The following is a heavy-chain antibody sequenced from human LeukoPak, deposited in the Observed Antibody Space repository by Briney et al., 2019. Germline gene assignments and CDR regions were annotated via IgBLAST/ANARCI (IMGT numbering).Heavy chain of an antibody. Sequence: ASVKVSCKASGFTFTSSAMQWVRQARGQRLEWIGWIVVGSGNTNYAQKFQERVTITRDMSTSTAYMELSSLRSEDTAVYYCAADTSGYSSGWYNQFDYYYGMDVWGQGTTVTVSS. V-gene: IGHV1-58*02. CDR2: IVVGSGNT. CDR3: AADTSGYSSGWYNQFDYYYGMDV. CDR1: GFTFTSSA. D-gene: IGHD6-19*01. J-gene: IGHJ6*02.